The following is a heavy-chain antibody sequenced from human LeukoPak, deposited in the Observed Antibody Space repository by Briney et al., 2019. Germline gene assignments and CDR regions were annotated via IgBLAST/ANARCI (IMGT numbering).Heavy chain of an antibody. CDR2: ISGSGGST. V-gene: IGHV3-23*01. Sequence: PGGSLRPSCAASGFTFSSYAMSWVRQAPGKGLEGVSAISGSGGSTYYADSVKGRFTISRDNSKNTLYLQMNSLRAEDTAVYYCAKDKGFWSGYGYFDYWGQGTLVTVSS. CDR1: GFTFSSYA. J-gene: IGHJ4*02. CDR3: AKDKGFWSGYGYFDY. D-gene: IGHD3-3*01.